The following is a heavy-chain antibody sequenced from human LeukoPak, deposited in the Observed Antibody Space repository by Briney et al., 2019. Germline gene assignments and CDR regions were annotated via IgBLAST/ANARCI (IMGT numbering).Heavy chain of an antibody. D-gene: IGHD6-13*01. Sequence: GGSLRLSCAASGFTFSSSAMSWVRQAPGKGLEWVSAISGSGGSTYYADSVKGRFTISRDNSKNTLYLQMNSLRAEDTAVYYCAKTDSSSWYVSNWFDPWGQGTLVTVSS. CDR3: AKTDSSSWYVSNWFDP. V-gene: IGHV3-23*01. CDR1: GFTFSSSA. CDR2: ISGSGGST. J-gene: IGHJ5*02.